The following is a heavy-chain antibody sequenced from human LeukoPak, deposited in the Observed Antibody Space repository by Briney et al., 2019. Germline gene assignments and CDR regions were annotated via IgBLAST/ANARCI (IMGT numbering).Heavy chain of an antibody. V-gene: IGHV3-30*18. CDR2: ISYDGSNK. CDR3: AKDHGDYTYYYYYGMDV. CDR1: GFAFSSYV. J-gene: IGHJ6*02. Sequence: GGSLRLSCAASGFAFSSYVMHWVRQAPGKGLEWVAVISYDGSNKYYADSVKGRFTISRDNAKNTLYLQMNSLRAEDTAVYYCAKDHGDYTYYYYYGMDVWGRGTTVTVSS. D-gene: IGHD4-17*01.